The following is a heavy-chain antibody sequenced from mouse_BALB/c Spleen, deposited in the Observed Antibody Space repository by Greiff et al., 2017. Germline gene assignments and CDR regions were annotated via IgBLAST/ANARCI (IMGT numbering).Heavy chain of an antibody. CDR2: IYPGDGDT. CDR1: GYTFTSYW. J-gene: IGHJ3*01. V-gene: IGHV1-87*01. Sequence: QVQLQQSGAELARPGASVKLSCKASGYTFTSYWMQWVKQRPGQGLEWIGAIYPGDGDTRYTQKFKGKATLTADKSSSTAYMQLSSLASEDSAVYYCARLPQFAYWGQGTLVTVSA. CDR3: ARLPQFAY.